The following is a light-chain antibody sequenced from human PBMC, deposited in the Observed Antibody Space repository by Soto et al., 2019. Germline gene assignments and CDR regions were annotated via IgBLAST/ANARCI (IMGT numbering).Light chain of an antibody. CDR1: RSDVGGYNF. J-gene: IGLJ1*01. V-gene: IGLV2-14*01. CDR3: SSYVSSRTYV. CDR2: EVT. Sequence: QSALTQPASVSGSPGQSITISCTGTRSDVGGYNFVSWFQQHTGKAPKLIIYEVTNRPSGISNRFSGSQSGNTASLTISVLQAEDEADYYCSSYVSSRTYVFGTGTKLTVL.